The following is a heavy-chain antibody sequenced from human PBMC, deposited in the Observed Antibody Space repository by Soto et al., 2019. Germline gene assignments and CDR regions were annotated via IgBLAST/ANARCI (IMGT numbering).Heavy chain of an antibody. V-gene: IGHV4-61*01. CDR3: ARESHDSSGYYSSFAAFDI. CDR1: GGSVSSGSYY. Sequence: SETLSLTCTVSGGSVSSGSYYWSWIRQPPGKGLEWIGYIYYSGSTNYNPSLKSRVTISVDTSKSQFSLKLSSVTAADTAVYYCARESHDSSGYYSSFAAFDIWGQGTMVTVSS. J-gene: IGHJ3*02. CDR2: IYYSGST. D-gene: IGHD3-22*01.